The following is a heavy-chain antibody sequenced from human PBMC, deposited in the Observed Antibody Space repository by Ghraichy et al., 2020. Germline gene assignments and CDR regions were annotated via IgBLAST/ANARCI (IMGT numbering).Heavy chain of an antibody. Sequence: SETLSLTCTVSGGSISSYYWSWIRQPPGKGLEWIGYIYYSGSTNYNPSLKSRVTISVDTSKNQFSLKLSSVTAADTAVYYCARLNRDSNYIDYWGQGTLVTVSS. V-gene: IGHV4-59*08. CDR1: GGSISSYY. D-gene: IGHD1-14*01. CDR3: ARLNRDSNYIDY. CDR2: IYYSGST. J-gene: IGHJ4*02.